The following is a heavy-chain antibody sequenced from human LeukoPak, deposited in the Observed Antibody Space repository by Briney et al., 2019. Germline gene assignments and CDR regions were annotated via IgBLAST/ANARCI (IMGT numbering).Heavy chain of an antibody. Sequence: GGSLRLSCAASGFTFSDSAIHWVRQASGKGLEWVGRIRGKSTNYATAYAASVNGRFTISRDDSKNTLYLQMNSLRAEDTAVYYCAKDPGFGEFEVYYGMDVWGQGTTVTVSS. V-gene: IGHV3-73*01. J-gene: IGHJ6*02. CDR3: AKDPGFGEFEVYYGMDV. CDR2: IRGKSTNYAT. CDR1: GFTFSDSA. D-gene: IGHD3-10*01.